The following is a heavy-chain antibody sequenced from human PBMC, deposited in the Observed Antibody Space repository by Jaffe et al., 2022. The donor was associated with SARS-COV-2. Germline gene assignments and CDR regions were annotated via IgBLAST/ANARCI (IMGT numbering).Heavy chain of an antibody. CDR3: ARPFSRAAGPYYYYYYGMDV. CDR1: GFTFSSYE. D-gene: IGHD6-13*01. CDR2: ISSSGSTI. V-gene: IGHV3-48*03. J-gene: IGHJ6*02. Sequence: EVQLVESGGGLVQPGGSLRLSCAASGFTFSSYEMNWVRQAPGKGLEWVSYISSSGSTIYYADSVKGRFTISRDNAKNSLYLQMNSLRAEDTAVYYCARPFSRAAGPYYYYYYGMDVWGQGTTVTVSS.